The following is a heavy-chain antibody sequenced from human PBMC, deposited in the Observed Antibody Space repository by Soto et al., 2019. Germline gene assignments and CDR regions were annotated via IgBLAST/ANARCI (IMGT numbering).Heavy chain of an antibody. D-gene: IGHD3-22*01. J-gene: IGHJ4*02. CDR3: ARPNPYYYDSSGYYYPW. V-gene: IGHV3-21*01. CDR1: GFTFSSYS. Sequence: LRLSCAASGFTFSSYSMNWVRQAPGKGLEWVSSISSSSSYIYYADSVKGRFTISRDNAKNSLYLQMNSLRAEDTAVYYCARPNPYYYDSSGYYYPWWGQGTLVTVSS. CDR2: ISSSSSYI.